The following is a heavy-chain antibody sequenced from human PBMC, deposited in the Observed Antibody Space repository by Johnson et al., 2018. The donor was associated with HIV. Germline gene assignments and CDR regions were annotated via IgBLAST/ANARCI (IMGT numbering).Heavy chain of an antibody. V-gene: IGHV3-30-3*01. CDR1: GFTFSYYA. CDR3: AREPGRQWLVPGTFDI. Sequence: QVQLVESGGGLVEPGGSLRLSCAASGFTFSYYAIFWVRQAPGKGLEWVAVISHDGSNKYYADSVKGRFTISRDNSKNTLYLQMNSLRAEDTAVYYCAREPGRQWLVPGTFDIWGQGTMVTVSS. J-gene: IGHJ3*02. CDR2: ISHDGSNK. D-gene: IGHD6-19*01.